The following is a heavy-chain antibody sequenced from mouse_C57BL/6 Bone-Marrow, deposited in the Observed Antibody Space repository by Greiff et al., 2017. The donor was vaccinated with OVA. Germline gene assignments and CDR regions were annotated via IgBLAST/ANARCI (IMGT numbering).Heavy chain of an antibody. CDR1: GYTFTSYW. V-gene: IGHV1-59*01. CDR3: ARGYDGYYGFAY. CDR2: IDPSDSYT. D-gene: IGHD2-3*01. Sequence: QVQLQQPGAELVRPGTSVKLSCKASGYTFTSYWMHWVKQRPGQGLEWIGVIDPSDSYTNYNQKFKGKATLTVATSSSTAYMQLSSLTSEDSAVYYCARGYDGYYGFAYWGQGTLVTVSA. J-gene: IGHJ3*01.